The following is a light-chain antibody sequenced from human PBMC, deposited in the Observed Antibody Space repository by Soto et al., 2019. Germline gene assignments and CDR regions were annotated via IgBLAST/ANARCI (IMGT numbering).Light chain of an antibody. CDR2: AAS. J-gene: IGKJ4*01. CDR1: QSISSY. CDR3: QQYYSYPLT. V-gene: IGKV1-39*01. Sequence: EIQMTPSPSSLSASVVDRVTITCRASQSISSYLNWYQQKPGKAPKVLIYAASSLQSGVPSRFSGSGSGTDFTLTISCLQSEDFATYYCQQYYSYPLTFGGGTKVDIK.